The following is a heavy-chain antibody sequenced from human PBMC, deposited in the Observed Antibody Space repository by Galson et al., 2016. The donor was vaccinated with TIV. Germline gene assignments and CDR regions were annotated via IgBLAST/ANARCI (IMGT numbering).Heavy chain of an antibody. CDR2: ISGRGGTT. V-gene: IGHV3-23*01. Sequence: SLRLSCAASGFSLSDYAMTRVRQAPGKGLEWVSDISGRGGTTHYADSVKGRFTISRDNSKNTLYLHMSSLRAEDTALYYCARGPTTRRGYYGLDIWGQGTTVTVSS. CDR1: GFSLSDYA. J-gene: IGHJ6*02. D-gene: IGHD1-26*01. CDR3: ARGPTTRRGYYGLDI.